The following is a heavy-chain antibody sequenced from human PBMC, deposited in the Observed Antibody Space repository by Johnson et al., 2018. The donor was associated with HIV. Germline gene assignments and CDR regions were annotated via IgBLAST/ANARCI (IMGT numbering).Heavy chain of an antibody. CDR2: INWNGGST. V-gene: IGHV3-20*04. CDR3: ARDMAAAGRAFDI. Sequence: VQLVESGGGVVQPGRSLRLSCAASGFTFDDYGMSWVRQAPGKGLEWVSGINWNGGSTGYADSVKGRFTISRDNAKNSLYLRMNSLRDEDTGLYYCARDMAAAGRAFDIWGQGTMVTVSS. D-gene: IGHD6-13*01. J-gene: IGHJ3*02. CDR1: GFTFDDYG.